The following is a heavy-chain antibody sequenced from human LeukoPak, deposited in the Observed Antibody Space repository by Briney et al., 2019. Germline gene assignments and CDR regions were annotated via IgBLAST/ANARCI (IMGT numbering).Heavy chain of an antibody. CDR1: GGSISSGSYY. Sequence: PSQTLSLTCTVSGGSISSGSYYWSWIRQPAGKGLEWIGRIYTSGSTNYNPSLKSRVTRSVDTSKNQFSLKLSSVTAADTAVYYCARAGGATGIYYFDYWGQGTLVTVSS. V-gene: IGHV4-61*02. J-gene: IGHJ4*02. D-gene: IGHD1-26*01. CDR3: ARAGGATGIYYFDY. CDR2: IYTSGST.